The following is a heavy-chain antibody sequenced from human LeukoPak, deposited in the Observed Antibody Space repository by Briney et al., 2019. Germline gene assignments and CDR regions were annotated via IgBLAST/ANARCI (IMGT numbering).Heavy chain of an antibody. CDR1: GYTFTGYY. V-gene: IGHV1-2*06. CDR2: INPNSGGT. J-gene: IGHJ4*02. Sequence: ASVKVSCKAFGYTFTGYYIHWVRQAPGQGLEWMGRINPNSGGTNYAQKFQGRVTMTRDTSISTAYMELSRLRSDDTAVYYCARVPANTATTNFDHWGQGTLVTVSS. CDR3: ARVPANTATTNFDH. D-gene: IGHD4-17*01.